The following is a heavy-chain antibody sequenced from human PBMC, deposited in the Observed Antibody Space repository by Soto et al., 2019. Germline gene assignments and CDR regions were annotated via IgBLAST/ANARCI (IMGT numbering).Heavy chain of an antibody. V-gene: IGHV3-33*01. J-gene: IGHJ4*02. CDR3: ARGWSSGWPKD. CDR1: GFTFSSYG. D-gene: IGHD6-19*01. CDR2: ISDDGSNK. Sequence: QVQLVESGGGVVQPGGSLRLSCAASGFTFSSYGMHWVRQAPGKGLEWVSGISDDGSNKYYADSVKGRFTITRDNSKNRLYQQMNSLSAEYTAGYYGARGWSSGWPKDWGQGTLVTVSS.